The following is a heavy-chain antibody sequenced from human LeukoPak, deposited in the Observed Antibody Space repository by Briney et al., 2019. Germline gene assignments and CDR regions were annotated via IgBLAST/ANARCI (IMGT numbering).Heavy chain of an antibody. J-gene: IGHJ4*02. V-gene: IGHV3-30*18. CDR1: GFTFTSYG. D-gene: IGHD2-15*01. Sequence: TGRSLRLSCAASGFTFTSYGMHWVRQAPGKGLEWVAVISYDGGNKYYADSVKGRFTISRDNSKNTLYLQMNSLRAEDTAVYYCAKRRYGYCSGGSCCDSFDYWGQGTLVTVSS. CDR2: ISYDGGNK. CDR3: AKRRYGYCSGGSCCDSFDY.